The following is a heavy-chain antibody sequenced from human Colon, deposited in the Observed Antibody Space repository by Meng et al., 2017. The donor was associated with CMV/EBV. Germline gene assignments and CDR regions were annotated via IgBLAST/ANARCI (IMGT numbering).Heavy chain of an antibody. D-gene: IGHD2/OR15-2a*01. J-gene: IGHJ4*02. CDR2: ISNTGNKI. CDR3: ARGSEVRLTTFNMDYFDY. Sequence: GESLKIPCVASGFTFSRYEFNWVRQAPGKGLEWIAYISNTGNKIAYADSVEGRFSISRDDAKNAVILQMNSLRVEDTAVYYCARGSEVRLTTFNMDYFDYWGQGELVTVSS. CDR1: GFTFSRYE. V-gene: IGHV3-48*03.